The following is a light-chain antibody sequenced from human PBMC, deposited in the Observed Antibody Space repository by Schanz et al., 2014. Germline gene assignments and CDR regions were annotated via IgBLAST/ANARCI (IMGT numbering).Light chain of an antibody. CDR2: AAS. V-gene: IGKV1-39*01. CDR1: QRISIH. J-gene: IGKJ1*01. CDR3: QQYASFSWT. Sequence: DIQMTQSPSSLSASVGDRVTITCRASQRISIHLNWYHQKPGNAPKLLIYAASSLQSGVPSRFSGSGSGAEFTLTISSLQPDDFATYYCQQYASFSWTFGQGTKVEIK.